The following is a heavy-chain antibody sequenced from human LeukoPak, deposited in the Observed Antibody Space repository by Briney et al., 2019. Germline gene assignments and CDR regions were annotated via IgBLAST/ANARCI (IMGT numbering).Heavy chain of an antibody. V-gene: IGHV3-21*01. CDR1: GFTFSSYS. J-gene: IGHJ5*02. CDR2: ISSSSSYI. Sequence: GWSLRLSCAASGFTFSSYSMNWVRQAPGKGLEWVSSISSSSSYIYYADSVKGRFTISRDNAKNSLYLQMNSLRAEDTAVYYCARGLEPDNWFDPWGQGTLVTVSS. D-gene: IGHD1-1*01. CDR3: ARGLEPDNWFDP.